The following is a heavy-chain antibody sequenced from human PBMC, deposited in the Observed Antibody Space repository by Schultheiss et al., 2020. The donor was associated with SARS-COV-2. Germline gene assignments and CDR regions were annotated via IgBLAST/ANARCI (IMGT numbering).Heavy chain of an antibody. CDR1: GGSISSYY. J-gene: IGHJ4*02. V-gene: IGHV4-59*06. D-gene: IGHD1-26*01. CDR2: IFYIGST. Sequence: SETLSLTCTVSGGSISSYYWSWIRQPAGKGLEWIGYIFYIGSTYYNPSLKSRVTISVDTSKNQFSLKLSSVTAADTAVYYCARGVGSYYDVFDYWGQGTLVTVSS. CDR3: ARGVGSYYDVFDY.